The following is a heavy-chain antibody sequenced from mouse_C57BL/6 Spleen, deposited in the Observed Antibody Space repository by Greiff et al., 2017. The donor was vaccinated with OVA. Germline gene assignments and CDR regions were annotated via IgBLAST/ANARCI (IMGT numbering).Heavy chain of an antibody. J-gene: IGHJ2*01. V-gene: IGHV1-61*01. CDR3: ARRTGTLDY. D-gene: IGHD4-1*01. Sequence: VQLQQPGAELVRPGSSVKLSCKASGYTFTSYWMDWVKQRPGQGLEWIGNIYPSDSETHYNQKFKDKATLTVDKSSSTAYMQLSSLTSEDSAVYYCARRTGTLDYWGQGTTLTVSS. CDR2: IYPSDSET. CDR1: GYTFTSYW.